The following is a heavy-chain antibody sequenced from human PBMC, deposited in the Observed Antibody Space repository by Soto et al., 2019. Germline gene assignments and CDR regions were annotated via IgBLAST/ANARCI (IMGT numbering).Heavy chain of an antibody. D-gene: IGHD5-12*01. V-gene: IGHV3-53*01. Sequence: GGSLRLSCAASGFTVSSTYMSWVRQAPGKGLEWISIIYSGGSTFYADSVKGRFTISRDNSKNTLYLQMNSLRAEDTAVYYCARGVPITPGTFDYRGQGTLVTVYS. CDR1: GFTVSSTY. J-gene: IGHJ4*02. CDR3: ARGVPITPGTFDY. CDR2: IYSGGST.